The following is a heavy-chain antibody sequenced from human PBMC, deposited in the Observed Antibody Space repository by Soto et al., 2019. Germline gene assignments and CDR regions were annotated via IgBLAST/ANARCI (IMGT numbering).Heavy chain of an antibody. CDR1: GFTFSDYY. V-gene: IGHV3-11*06. CDR2: ISSSSSYT. CDR3: ARTTTNHCSSTSCFYYYYYGMDV. Sequence: PGGSLRLSCAAYGFTFSDYYMSWIRQAPGKGLEWVSYISSSSSYTNYADSVKGRFTISRDNAKNSLYLQMNSLRAEDTSVYYCARTTTNHCSSTSCFYYYYYGMDVWGQGTTVTVSS. J-gene: IGHJ6*02. D-gene: IGHD2-2*01.